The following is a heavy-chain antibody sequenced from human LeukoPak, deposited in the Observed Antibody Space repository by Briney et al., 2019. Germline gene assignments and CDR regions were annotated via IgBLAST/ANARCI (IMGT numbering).Heavy chain of an antibody. CDR3: AGLGLSLDY. J-gene: IGHJ4*02. CDR2: IYHSGST. Sequence: SETLSLTRTVSGYSISSGYYWGWIRQPPGKGLEWIGSIYHSGSTYYNPSLKSRVTISVDTSKNQFSLKLSSVTAADTAVYYCAGLGLSLDYWGQGTLVTVSS. V-gene: IGHV4-38-2*02. CDR1: GYSISSGYY. D-gene: IGHD7-27*01.